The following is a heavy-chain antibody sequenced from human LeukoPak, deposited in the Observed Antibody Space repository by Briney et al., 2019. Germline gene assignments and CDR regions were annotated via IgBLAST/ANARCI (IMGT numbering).Heavy chain of an antibody. D-gene: IGHD6-19*01. CDR2: ISKDGSST. CDR3: AASMAGFNWFDP. CDR1: ASTFSSNW. V-gene: IGHV3-74*01. Sequence: GGSLRLSCAASASTFSSNWMHWVCQAPGKGLVWVSRISKDGSSTNYADSVKGRFTISRDNAKNTLYLQMSSLTAEDTAVYYCAASMAGFNWFDPWGQGTLVTVSS. J-gene: IGHJ5*02.